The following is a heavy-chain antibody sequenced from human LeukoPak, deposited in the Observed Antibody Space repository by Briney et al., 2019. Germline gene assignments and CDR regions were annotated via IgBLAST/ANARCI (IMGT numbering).Heavy chain of an antibody. CDR3: ARDAEGPTVRVRYYYYMDV. J-gene: IGHJ6*03. D-gene: IGHD4-11*01. CDR1: GGTFSSYA. CDR2: IIPIFGTA. V-gene: IGHV1-69*05. Sequence: GSSVKVSCKASGGTFSSYAISWVRQAPGQGLEWMGGIIPIFGTANYAQKFQGRVTITTDESTSTAYMELSSLRSEDTAVYYCARDAEGPTVRVRYYYYMDVWGKGTTVTVSS.